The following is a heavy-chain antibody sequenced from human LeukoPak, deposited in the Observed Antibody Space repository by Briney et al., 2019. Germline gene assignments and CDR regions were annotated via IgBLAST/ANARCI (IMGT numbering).Heavy chain of an antibody. CDR2: ISGSGGST. Sequence: PGGSLRLSCAASGFTFSSYAMSWVRQAPGKGLEWVSGISGSGGSTYYADSAKGRFTISRDNSKNTLYLQMNSLRADDTAIYYCARESSGIAATDKIDYWGQGALVTVSS. V-gene: IGHV3-23*01. CDR3: ARESSGIAATDKIDY. D-gene: IGHD6-13*01. CDR1: GFTFSSYA. J-gene: IGHJ4*02.